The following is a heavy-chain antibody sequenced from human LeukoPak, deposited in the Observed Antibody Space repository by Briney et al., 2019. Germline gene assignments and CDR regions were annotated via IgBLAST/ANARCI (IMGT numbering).Heavy chain of an antibody. V-gene: IGHV3-7*01. D-gene: IGHD2-2*01. Sequence: PGGSLRLSCAASGFTFSSYWMSWVRQAPGKGLEWVANIKQDGSEKYYVDSVKGRFTISRDNAKNPLYLQMNSLRAEDTAVYYCARAAEDIVVVPAAMGYYYYYMDVWGKGTTVTVSS. CDR3: ARAAEDIVVVPAAMGYYYYYMDV. CDR1: GFTFSSYW. J-gene: IGHJ6*03. CDR2: IKQDGSEK.